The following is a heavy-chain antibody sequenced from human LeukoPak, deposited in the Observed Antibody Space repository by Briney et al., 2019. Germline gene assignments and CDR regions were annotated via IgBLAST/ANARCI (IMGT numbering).Heavy chain of an antibody. V-gene: IGHV4-39*07. D-gene: IGHD6-19*01. J-gene: IGHJ5*02. CDR2: IYHSGNT. CDR1: GASISSSGSF. Sequence: SETLSLTCTVSGASISSSGSFWGWIRQPPGKGLEWIANIYHSGNTYYNPSLKSRVTISVDTSRNQFSLKLSSVTAADTAVYYCARPRYSSGWVSYNWFDPWGQGTLVTVSS. CDR3: ARPRYSSGWVSYNWFDP.